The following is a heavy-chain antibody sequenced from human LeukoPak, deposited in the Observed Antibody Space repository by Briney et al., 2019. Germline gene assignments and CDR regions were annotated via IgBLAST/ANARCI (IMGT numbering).Heavy chain of an antibody. J-gene: IGHJ4*02. CDR1: GYTFTTFY. V-gene: IGHV1-46*01. CDR2: INPSGSST. CDR3: ASTYMITFGGVIVPHPHYFDY. Sequence: GASVKVSCKASGYTFTTFYMHWVRQAPGQGLEWMGIINPSGSSTTYAQKFQGRVTITADESTSTAYMELSSLRSEDTAVYYCASTYMITFGGVIVPHPHYFDYWGQGTLVTVSS. D-gene: IGHD3-16*02.